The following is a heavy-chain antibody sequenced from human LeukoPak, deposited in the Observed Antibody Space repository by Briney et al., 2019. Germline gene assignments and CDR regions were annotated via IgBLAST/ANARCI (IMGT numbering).Heavy chain of an antibody. CDR2: IYYSGST. J-gene: IGHJ5*02. V-gene: IGHV4-59*01. CDR1: GGSISSYY. Sequence: SETLSLTCTVSGGSISSYYWSWIRQPPGKGLEWVGYIYYSGSTNYNPSLKSRVTISVDTSKNQFSLKLSSVTAADTAVYYCARDRDSSWYSDWSDPWGQGTLVTVSS. D-gene: IGHD6-13*01. CDR3: ARDRDSSWYSDWSDP.